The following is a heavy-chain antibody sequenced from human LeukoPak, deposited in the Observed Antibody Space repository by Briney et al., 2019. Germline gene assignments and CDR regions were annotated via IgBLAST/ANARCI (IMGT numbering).Heavy chain of an antibody. V-gene: IGHV3-7*04. J-gene: IGHJ4*02. CDR1: GFTFSNAW. Sequence: GGSLRLSCAASGFTFSNAWMSWVRQAPGKGLEWVANMRVDGTDIHYVDSVKGRFTISSDNARNSLYLQMNTLRAEDTAVYYCARGRGWTYDSWGRGTLVTVSS. CDR2: MRVDGTDI. CDR3: ARGRGWTYDS. D-gene: IGHD3/OR15-3a*01.